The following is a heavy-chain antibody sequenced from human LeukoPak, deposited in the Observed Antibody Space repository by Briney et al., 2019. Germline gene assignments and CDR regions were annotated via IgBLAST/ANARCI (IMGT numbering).Heavy chain of an antibody. D-gene: IGHD3-16*01. CDR2: IYYSGST. Sequence: AETLSLTCTVSGGSKYSRSDFGGWIRQPPGKGLEWIGSIYYSGSTYYNPSLKSRVTISVDTSKNQFTLKLSSVTAADTAVYYCASRGRMPILGGIVDYCGRGIVTVSS. V-gene: IGHV4-39*01. J-gene: IGHJ4*02. CDR1: GGSKYSRSDF. CDR3: ASRGRMPILGGIVDY.